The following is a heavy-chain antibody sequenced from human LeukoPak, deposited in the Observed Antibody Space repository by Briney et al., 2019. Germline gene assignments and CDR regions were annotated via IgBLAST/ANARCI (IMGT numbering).Heavy chain of an antibody. V-gene: IGHV3-7*01. CDR1: RFTLSSHW. CDR3: ARDASVTPFDI. D-gene: IGHD4-17*01. CDR2: IKQDGSEI. Sequence: GGSLRLSCAASRFTLSSHWMSWVRQAPGKGLEWVANIKQDGSEIHYVDSVKGRFTISRDNAKNSLYLQMNSLRAEDTAVYYCARDASVTPFDIWGQGTMVTVSS. J-gene: IGHJ3*02.